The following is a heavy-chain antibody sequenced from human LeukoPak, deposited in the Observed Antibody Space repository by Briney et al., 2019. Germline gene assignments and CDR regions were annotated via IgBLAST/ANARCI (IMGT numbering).Heavy chain of an antibody. CDR2: VYYRGST. D-gene: IGHD3-16*01. J-gene: IGHJ4*02. V-gene: IGHV4-59*08. Sequence: SETLSLTCTVSGGSISSYYWSWIRQPPGKGLEWIGYVYYRGSTNYNPSLKSRVTISLDTSKNQFSLKLTSVTAADTAVYYCARHLWGRSNVYYFDFWGQGTLVTVSS. CDR1: GGSISSYY. CDR3: ARHLWGRSNVYYFDF.